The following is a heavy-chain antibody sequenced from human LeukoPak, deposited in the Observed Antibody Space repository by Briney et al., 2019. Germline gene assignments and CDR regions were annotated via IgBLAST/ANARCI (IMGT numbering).Heavy chain of an antibody. CDR3: ARAYCSSTSCYTEGWFDP. J-gene: IGHJ5*02. V-gene: IGHV4-38-2*02. D-gene: IGHD2-2*02. Sequence: SETLSLTCTVSGYSIISGYSWEWIRQPPGKGLEWVGSFHYSGRTYYNPSLMSRVTISGDTSKNQFSLRLSSVTAADTAVYYCARAYCSSTSCYTEGWFDPWGQGTLVTVSS. CDR1: GYSIISGYS. CDR2: FHYSGRT.